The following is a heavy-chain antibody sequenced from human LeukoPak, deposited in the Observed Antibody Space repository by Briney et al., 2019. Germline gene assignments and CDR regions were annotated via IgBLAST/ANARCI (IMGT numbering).Heavy chain of an antibody. J-gene: IGHJ4*02. CDR1: GYTFTGYY. CDR2: INPNSGGT. D-gene: IGHD4/OR15-4a*01. V-gene: IGHV1-2*02. CDR3: AREIYGGKKGDDY. Sequence: ASVKVSCKASGYTFTGYYMHWVRQAPGQGLEWMGWINPNSGGTNYAQKFEGRVTMIRDTSISTAYMELTGLTSDDTAVYYCAREIYGGKKGDDYWGQGTLVTVSS.